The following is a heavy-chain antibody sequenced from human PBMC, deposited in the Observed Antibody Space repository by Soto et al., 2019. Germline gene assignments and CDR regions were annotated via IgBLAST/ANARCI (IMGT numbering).Heavy chain of an antibody. CDR3: ARLIGNSWLDS. J-gene: IGHJ5*01. V-gene: IGHV6-1*01. Sequence: PSQTLSQTCTVSWGSGSTITATWDWFRLSPSRGLEWLGRTYYRSKWYNDYAVSVKSRITINPDTSNNQLSLQLNSVTPDDTAVYYCARLIGNSWLDSWGQGTLVSVS. D-gene: IGHD2-8*01. CDR1: WGSGSTITAT. CDR2: TYYRSKWYN.